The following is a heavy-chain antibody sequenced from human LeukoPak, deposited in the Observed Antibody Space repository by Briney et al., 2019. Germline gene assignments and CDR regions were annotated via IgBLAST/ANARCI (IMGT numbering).Heavy chain of an antibody. J-gene: IGHJ4*02. CDR3: AKDPSGYPWAHNFDY. D-gene: IGHD3-22*01. Sequence: GGSLRLSCAASGFTFSSYAMSWVRQAPGKGLEWVSAISGSGGSTYYAGSVKGRFPISRDNSKNTLYLQMNSLRVEDTAVYYCAKDPSGYPWAHNFDYWGQGTLVTVSS. CDR1: GFTFSSYA. CDR2: ISGSGGST. V-gene: IGHV3-23*01.